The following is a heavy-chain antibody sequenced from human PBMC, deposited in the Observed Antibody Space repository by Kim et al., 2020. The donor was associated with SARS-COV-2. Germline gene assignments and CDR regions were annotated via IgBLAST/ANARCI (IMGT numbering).Heavy chain of an antibody. J-gene: IGHJ5*02. Sequence: YAKKFQGRVTMTRNTSRSTAYMELSSLRSEDTAVYYCARGEQQLDLPFDPWGQGTLVTVSS. D-gene: IGHD6-13*01. CDR3: ARGEQQLDLPFDP. V-gene: IGHV1-8*01.